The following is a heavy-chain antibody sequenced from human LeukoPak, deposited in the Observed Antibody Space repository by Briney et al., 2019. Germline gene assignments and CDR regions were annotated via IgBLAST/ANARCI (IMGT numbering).Heavy chain of an antibody. V-gene: IGHV4-59*08. J-gene: IGHJ4*02. CDR1: GGSISTYY. CDR2: IYYSGST. Sequence: SETLSLTCTVSGGSISTYYWNWIRQPPGKGLEWIGYIYYSGSTNYNPSLKSRVTISVDTSKNQFSLKLSSVTAADTAVYYCARTTSGWYYFDYWGQGTLVTVSS. CDR3: ARTTSGWYYFDY. D-gene: IGHD6-19*01.